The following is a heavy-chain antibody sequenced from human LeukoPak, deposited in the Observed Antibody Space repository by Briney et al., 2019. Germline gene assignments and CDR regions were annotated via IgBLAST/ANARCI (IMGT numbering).Heavy chain of an antibody. D-gene: IGHD3-10*01. J-gene: IGHJ2*01. CDR2: IYTSGST. CDR3: ARDLWDLRFGERTNWYFDL. Sequence: SETLSLTCTVSGGSISIYYWSWIRQPAGKGLEWIGRIYTSGSTNYNPSLKSRVTMSVDTSKSQFSLKLSSVIAADTAVYYCARDLWDLRFGERTNWYFDLWGRGTLVTVSS. CDR1: GGSISIYY. V-gene: IGHV4-4*07.